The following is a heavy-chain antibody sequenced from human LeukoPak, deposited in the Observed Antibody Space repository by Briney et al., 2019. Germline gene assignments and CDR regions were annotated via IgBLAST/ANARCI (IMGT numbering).Heavy chain of an antibody. Sequence: GASVKVSCKASGYTFTGYYMHWVRQAPGQGLEWMGWINPNSGNTGYAQKFQGRVTMTRNTSISTAYMELSSLRSEDTAVYYCARGPTVSRDYWGQGTLVTVSS. D-gene: IGHD3-3*02. CDR1: GYTFTGYY. J-gene: IGHJ4*02. CDR2: INPNSGNT. V-gene: IGHV1-8*02. CDR3: ARGPTVSRDY.